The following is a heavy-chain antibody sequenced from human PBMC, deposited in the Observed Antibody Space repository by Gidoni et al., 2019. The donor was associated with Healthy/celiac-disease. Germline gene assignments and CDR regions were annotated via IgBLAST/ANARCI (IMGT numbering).Heavy chain of an antibody. CDR1: GYTFTSSG. Sequence: QVQLVQSGAEVKTPGASVKVSCKASGYTFTSSGISWVRQAPGQGLEWMGWISAYNVNTNYAQKLQGRVTMTTDTSTSTAYMELRSLRSDDTAVYYCARGAPYDSSGYPLFDPWGQGTLVTVSS. J-gene: IGHJ5*02. CDR2: ISAYNVNT. CDR3: ARGAPYDSSGYPLFDP. V-gene: IGHV1-18*01. D-gene: IGHD3-22*01.